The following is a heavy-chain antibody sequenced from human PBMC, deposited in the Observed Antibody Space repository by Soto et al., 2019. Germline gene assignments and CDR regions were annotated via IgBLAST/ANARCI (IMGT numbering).Heavy chain of an antibody. Sequence: GGSQRLSCAVSGFTFSSYSMNWVRQAPGKGLEWVSSISSSSSYIYYADSVKGRFTISRDNAKNSLYLQMNSLRAEDTAVYYCARDSVAGTSPYWGQGTLVTVSS. CDR1: GFTFSSYS. CDR3: ARDSVAGTSPY. D-gene: IGHD6-19*01. J-gene: IGHJ4*02. CDR2: ISSSSSYI. V-gene: IGHV3-21*01.